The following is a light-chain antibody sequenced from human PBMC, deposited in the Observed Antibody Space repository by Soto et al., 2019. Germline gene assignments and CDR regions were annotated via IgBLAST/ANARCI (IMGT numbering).Light chain of an antibody. Sequence: QSALPQPASVYLYPGQSITISCTGSASDIPTFNYVSSYHQYPGKAPKLLIYQVTCRASGVSHRFSGSKSGNTAALTVSGRQPEDEAEYYCNSDSSTSFYVFGTGTKVTVL. CDR3: NSDSSTSFYV. J-gene: IGLJ1*01. V-gene: IGLV2-14*01. CDR2: QVT. CDR1: ASDIPTFNY.